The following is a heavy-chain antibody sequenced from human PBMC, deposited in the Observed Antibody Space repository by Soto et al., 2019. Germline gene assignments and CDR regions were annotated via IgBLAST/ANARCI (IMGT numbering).Heavy chain of an antibody. CDR3: VKDPATSGWYGFFQH. J-gene: IGHJ1*01. V-gene: IGHV3-64D*06. Sequence: HPGGSLRLSCSASGFIFGMHAMHWVRQAPGKGLESVASISDNGGSTYYPDSVRGRFTISREYSTNTLYLQMSSLRAEDTAVYYCVKDPATSGWYGFFQHWGQGTLVTVSS. CDR1: GFIFGMHA. D-gene: IGHD6-19*01. CDR2: ISDNGGST.